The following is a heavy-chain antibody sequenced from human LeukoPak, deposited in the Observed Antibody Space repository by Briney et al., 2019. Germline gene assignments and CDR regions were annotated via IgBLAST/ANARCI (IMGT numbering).Heavy chain of an antibody. D-gene: IGHD3-9*01. CDR3: ARVYDILTGYFDY. Sequence: ASVKVSCKAFGGTFSRYAISWVGQAPGQGLEWMGGIIPIFGTANYAQKFQGRVTITADESTSTAYMELSSLRSEDTAVYYCARVYDILTGYFDYWGQGTLVTVSS. V-gene: IGHV1-69*13. J-gene: IGHJ4*02. CDR2: IIPIFGTA. CDR1: GGTFSRYA.